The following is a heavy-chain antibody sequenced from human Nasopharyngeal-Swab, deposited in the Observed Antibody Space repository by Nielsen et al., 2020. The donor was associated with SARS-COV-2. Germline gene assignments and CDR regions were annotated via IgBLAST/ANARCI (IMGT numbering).Heavy chain of an antibody. Sequence: GESLKISCAASGFTFSSYAMSWVRQAPGKGLEWVSAISGSGGSTYFADSVKGRFTISRDNSKNTLYLQMNSLRAEDTAVYYCAKDRWTYSSSWRDYWGQGTLVTVSS. D-gene: IGHD6-13*01. CDR2: ISGSGGST. CDR1: GFTFSSYA. V-gene: IGHV3-23*01. CDR3: AKDRWTYSSSWRDY. J-gene: IGHJ4*02.